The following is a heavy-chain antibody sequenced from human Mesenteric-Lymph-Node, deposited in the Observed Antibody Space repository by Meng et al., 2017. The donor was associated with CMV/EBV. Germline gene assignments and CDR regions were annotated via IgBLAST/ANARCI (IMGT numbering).Heavy chain of an antibody. CDR3: ATSLYCTDGVCYNSFDY. J-gene: IGHJ4*02. V-gene: IGHV4-31*02. Sequence: SISSAGYYWSWLRQHPGKGLEWIGSLSYSGSTFYHPSLKSRLTISLDTSKNQFSLKLNSVTAADTAVYYCATSLYCTDGVCYNSFDYWGQGTLVTVSS. D-gene: IGHD2-8*01. CDR1: SISSAGYY. CDR2: LSYSGST.